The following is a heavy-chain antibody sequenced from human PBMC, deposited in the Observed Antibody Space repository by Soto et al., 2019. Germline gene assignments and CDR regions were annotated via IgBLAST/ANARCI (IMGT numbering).Heavy chain of an antibody. D-gene: IGHD1-1*01. Sequence: EVQLVESGGGLVQPGESLRLSCAASGFTFSIYWMSWVRQAPGKGLEWVANIKGDGSETYYVDSVKGRFTISRDNAKNSLSLQMNSLRAEDTAVYYCARDSGTSDYWRQGTLVTVSS. CDR1: GFTFSIYW. V-gene: IGHV3-7*01. J-gene: IGHJ4*02. CDR3: ARDSGTSDY. CDR2: IKGDGSET.